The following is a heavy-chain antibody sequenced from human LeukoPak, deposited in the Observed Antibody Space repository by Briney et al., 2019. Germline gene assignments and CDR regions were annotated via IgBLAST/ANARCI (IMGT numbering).Heavy chain of an antibody. CDR3: AKGRIEGGTLALDY. J-gene: IGHJ4*02. V-gene: IGHV3-23*01. D-gene: IGHD2-15*01. CDR2: ISGSGGNT. CDR1: GFTFSSYA. Sequence: GGSLTLSCAASGFTFSSYAMTWVRQAPGKGLEWVSGISGSGGNTYYTDSVRGRLSISRDNSKNTLYLQVNSLRAEDTAVYYCAKGRIEGGTLALDYWGQGTLVTVSS.